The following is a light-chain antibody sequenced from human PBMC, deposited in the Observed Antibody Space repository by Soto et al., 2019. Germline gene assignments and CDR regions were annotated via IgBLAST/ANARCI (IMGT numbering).Light chain of an antibody. CDR2: EVT. CDR1: SSDVGAYNY. J-gene: IGLJ3*02. V-gene: IGLV2-8*01. CDR3: SSFASSNPWV. Sequence: QSVLTQPPSASGSPGQSVTISCTGTSSDVGAYNYVSWYQQHAGKAPKLVIYEVTKRPSGVPDRFSGSKSANTASLTVSGLQAEDEADSYCSSFASSNPWVFGGGTKLTVL.